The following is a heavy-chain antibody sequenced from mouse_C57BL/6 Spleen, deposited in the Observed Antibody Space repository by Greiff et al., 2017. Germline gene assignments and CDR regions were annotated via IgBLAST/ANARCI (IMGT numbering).Heavy chain of an antibody. D-gene: IGHD2-3*01. V-gene: IGHV1-69*01. Sequence: VKLQQPEAELVMPGASVKLSCKASGYTFTSYWMHWVKQRPGQGLEWIGEIDPSDSYTNYNQKFKGKSTLTVDKSSSTAYMQLSSLTSEDSAVYYCARKDGYYAMDYWGQGTSVTVSS. CDR2: IDPSDSYT. J-gene: IGHJ4*01. CDR1: GYTFTSYW. CDR3: ARKDGYYAMDY.